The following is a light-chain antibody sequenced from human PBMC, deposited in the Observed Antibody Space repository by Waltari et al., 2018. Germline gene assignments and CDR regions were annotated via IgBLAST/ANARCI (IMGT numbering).Light chain of an antibody. J-gene: IGLJ2*01. Sequence: YELSQPPSVSVSPGQTATITCSGDNLDKKFFAWYQQRPGQPPLLVIYKDVDRPSGIPERFSGTNSGNTATLTISGTQVMDEADYYCQAWDVAIVVFGGGTKLTVL. CDR2: KDV. V-gene: IGLV3-1*01. CDR3: QAWDVAIVV. CDR1: NLDKKF.